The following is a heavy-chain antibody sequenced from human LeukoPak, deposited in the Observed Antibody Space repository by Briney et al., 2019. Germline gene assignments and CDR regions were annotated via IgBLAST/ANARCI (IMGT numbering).Heavy chain of an antibody. Sequence: SETLSLTCAVYGGSFSGYYWSWIRQPPGKGLEWIGYIYYSGSTYYNPSLKSRVTISVDTSKNQFSLKLSSVTAADTAVYYCAREYPDVRDAFDIWGQGTMVTVSS. CDR3: AREYPDVRDAFDI. CDR2: IYYSGST. D-gene: IGHD2-2*02. V-gene: IGHV4-34*09. J-gene: IGHJ3*02. CDR1: GGSFSGYY.